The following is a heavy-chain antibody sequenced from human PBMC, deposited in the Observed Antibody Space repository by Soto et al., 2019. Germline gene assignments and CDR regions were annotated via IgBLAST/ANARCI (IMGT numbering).Heavy chain of an antibody. CDR1: GGTFSSYA. D-gene: IGHD6-13*01. CDR2: IIPIFGTA. Sequence: QVQLVQSGAEVKKPGSSVKVSCKASGGTFSSYAISWVRQAPGQGLEWMGGIIPIFGTANYAQKFQGRVTITADESTSTAYMELSSLRSEDTAVYYCARSGIEAAGTAGGWFDPWGQGTLVTVSS. V-gene: IGHV1-69*01. CDR3: ARSGIEAAGTAGGWFDP. J-gene: IGHJ5*02.